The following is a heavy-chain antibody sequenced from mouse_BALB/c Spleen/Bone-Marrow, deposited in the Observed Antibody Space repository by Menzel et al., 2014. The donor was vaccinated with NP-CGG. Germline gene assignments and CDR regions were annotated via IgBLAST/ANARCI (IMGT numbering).Heavy chain of an antibody. D-gene: IGHD1-1*01. V-gene: IGHV5-4*02. CDR1: GFIFSDYY. Sequence: EVKLMESGGGLVKPGGSLKLSCAASGFIFSDYYMYWVRQTPEKRLEWVAIISDGGSYTYYPDSVKGRFTISRDHAKNNLYLQMSSLKSEDTAMYYCARGIRYCGSTYGYLDVWGAGTPVTVSS. J-gene: IGHJ1*01. CDR2: ISDGGSYT. CDR3: ARGIRYCGSTYGYLDV.